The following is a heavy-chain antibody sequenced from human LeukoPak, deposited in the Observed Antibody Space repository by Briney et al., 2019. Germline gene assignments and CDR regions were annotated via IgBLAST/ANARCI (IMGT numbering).Heavy chain of an antibody. CDR1: GFTFSTYS. J-gene: IGHJ6*03. CDR3: ARDLVSYYNYYMDV. Sequence: GGSLTLSCAASGFTFSTYSMNWVRQAPGKGLEWVSYISSRGSSIYYGDSVKGRFTISRGNAKNSLYLQMNSLRVEDTAVYYCARDLVSYYNYYMDVWSKGTTVTVSS. CDR2: ISSRGSSI. V-gene: IGHV3-48*01. D-gene: IGHD3-16*01.